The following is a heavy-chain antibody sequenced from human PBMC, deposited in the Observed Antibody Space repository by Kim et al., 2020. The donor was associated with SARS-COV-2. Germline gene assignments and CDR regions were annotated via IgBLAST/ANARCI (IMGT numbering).Heavy chain of an antibody. V-gene: IGHV3-73*01. CDR3: TSTYYYDSSGYSHYYYYGMDV. J-gene: IGHJ6*02. Sequence: GGSLRLSCAASGFTFSGSAMHWVRQASGKGLEWVGRIRSKANSYATAYAASVKGRFTISRDDSKNTAYLQMNSLKTEDTAVYYCTSTYYYDSSGYSHYYYYGMDVWGQGTTVTVSS. CDR2: IRSKANSYAT. D-gene: IGHD3-22*01. CDR1: GFTFSGSA.